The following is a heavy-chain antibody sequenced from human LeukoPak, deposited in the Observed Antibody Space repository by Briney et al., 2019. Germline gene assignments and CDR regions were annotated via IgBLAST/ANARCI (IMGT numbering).Heavy chain of an antibody. CDR2: INPSGGST. V-gene: IGHV1-46*01. Sequence: GASVKVSCTASGYTFTSYYMHWVRQAPGQGLEWMGIINPSGGSTSYAQKFQGRVTMTRDTSTSTVYMELSSLRSDDTAVYYCAREQPEGYYYGSGSYRDWGQGTLVTVSS. CDR3: AREQPEGYYYGSGSYRD. D-gene: IGHD3-10*01. CDR1: GYTFTSYY. J-gene: IGHJ4*02.